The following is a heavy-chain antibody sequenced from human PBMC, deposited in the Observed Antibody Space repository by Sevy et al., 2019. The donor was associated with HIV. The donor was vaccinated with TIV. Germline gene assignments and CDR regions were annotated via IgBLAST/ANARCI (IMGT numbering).Heavy chain of an antibody. V-gene: IGHV3-30*18. Sequence: GGSLRLSCAASGFTVSTYGMHWVRQAPGKGLEWVAVISSDGSNAYYADSVKGRFTISRDTSKNTLYLQMNSLRTEDTAVYYCAKEASSGWPFDFWGQGTLVTVSS. J-gene: IGHJ4*02. CDR3: AKEASSGWPFDF. CDR1: GFTVSTYG. CDR2: ISSDGSNA. D-gene: IGHD6-19*01.